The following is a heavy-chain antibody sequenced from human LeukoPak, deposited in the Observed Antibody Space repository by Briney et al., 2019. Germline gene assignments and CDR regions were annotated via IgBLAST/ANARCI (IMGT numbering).Heavy chain of an antibody. CDR1: DGSISSGSYY. J-gene: IGHJ4*02. CDR3: GRVTGYMIEDYFDY. Sequence: SETLSLTCIVSDGSISSGSYYWRWIRQPAGKGLEWIELIYSSGSTNYNPSLERRGTISVDMDKNQFSRKLRSVPAADTAVDYCGRVTGYMIEDYFDYWGQGTLVTVSS. D-gene: IGHD3-22*01. V-gene: IGHV4-61*10. CDR2: IYSSGST.